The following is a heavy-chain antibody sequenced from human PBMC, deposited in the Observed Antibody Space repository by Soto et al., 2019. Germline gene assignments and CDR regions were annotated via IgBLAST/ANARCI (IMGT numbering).Heavy chain of an antibody. D-gene: IGHD2-2*01. V-gene: IGHV3-7*01. CDR2: IKQDGSEK. CDR1: GFTFSSYW. J-gene: IGHJ3*02. Sequence: GGSLRLSCAASGFTFSSYWMSWVRQAPGKGLEWVANIKQDGSEKYYVDSVKGRFTISRDNAKNSLYLQMNSLRAEDTAVYYCARADIVVVPAAGAFDIWGQGTMVTVSS. CDR3: ARADIVVVPAAGAFDI.